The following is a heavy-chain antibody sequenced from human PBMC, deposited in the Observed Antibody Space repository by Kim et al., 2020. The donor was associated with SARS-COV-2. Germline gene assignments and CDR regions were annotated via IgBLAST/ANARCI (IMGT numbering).Heavy chain of an antibody. CDR3: ARAYGSGSPYGMVV. J-gene: IGHJ6*04. CDR1: GGSISSGGYY. Sequence: SETLSLTCTVSGGSISSGGYYWSWIRQHPGKGLEWIGYIYYSGSTYYNPSLKSRVTISVDTSKNQFSLKLSSVTAADTAVYYCARAYGSGSPYGMVVWGEGTTVTASS. V-gene: IGHV4-31*03. D-gene: IGHD3-10*01. CDR2: IYYSGST.